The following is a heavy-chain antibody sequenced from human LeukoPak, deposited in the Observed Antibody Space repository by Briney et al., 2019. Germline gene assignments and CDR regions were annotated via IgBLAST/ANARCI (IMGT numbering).Heavy chain of an antibody. Sequence: GGSLRLSFAASRFTVSSYGMHWVRQAPGKGLEWVAFIRYDGSSKYYADSVKGRFTISRDNSKNTLYLQMNTLRAEDTAVYYCAKDSGGYYLTKYYYYMDVWGKGTTVTVSS. J-gene: IGHJ6*03. CDR1: RFTVSSYG. CDR2: IRYDGSSK. D-gene: IGHD3-3*01. V-gene: IGHV3-30*02. CDR3: AKDSGGYYLTKYYYYMDV.